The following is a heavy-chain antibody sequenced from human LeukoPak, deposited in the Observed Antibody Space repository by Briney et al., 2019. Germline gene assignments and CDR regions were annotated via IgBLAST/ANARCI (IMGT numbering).Heavy chain of an antibody. Sequence: KPSETLSLTCAVYGGSFSHYYWSWIRQPPGKGLEWIGEINHSGSTNYNPSLKSRVTMSVDTSKNQFSLKLSSVTAADTAVHYCASVPRYCSGGSCYSGNYFDYWGQGTLVTVSS. CDR2: INHSGST. J-gene: IGHJ4*02. CDR3: ASVPRYCSGGSCYSGNYFDY. CDR1: GGSFSHYY. V-gene: IGHV4-34*01. D-gene: IGHD2-15*01.